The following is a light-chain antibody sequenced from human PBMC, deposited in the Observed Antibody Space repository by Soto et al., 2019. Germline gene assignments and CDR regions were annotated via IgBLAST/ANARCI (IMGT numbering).Light chain of an antibody. Sequence: QLVLTQSPSDSASLGASVKLTCTLTSGHSTYSIAWHQLQPDKGPRYLMKVNSDGSHSKGDGIPDRFSGSSSGTERYLTISSLQSEDEADYYCQTWATGIQVFGGGTKLTVL. J-gene: IGLJ3*02. CDR1: SGHSTYS. CDR3: QTWATGIQV. V-gene: IGLV4-69*01. CDR2: VNSDGSH.